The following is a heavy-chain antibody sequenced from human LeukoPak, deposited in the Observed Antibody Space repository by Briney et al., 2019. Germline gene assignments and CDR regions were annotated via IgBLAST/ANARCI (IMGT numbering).Heavy chain of an antibody. Sequence: GGSLRLSCAASGFTFSSYWMHWVRQAPGKGLVWVSRINSDGSSTSYADSVKGRFTISRDNAKNTLYLQMNSLRAENTAVYYCARETSSSWYYFDYWGQGTLVAVSS. J-gene: IGHJ4*02. CDR2: INSDGSST. D-gene: IGHD6-13*01. V-gene: IGHV3-74*01. CDR3: ARETSSSWYYFDY. CDR1: GFTFSSYW.